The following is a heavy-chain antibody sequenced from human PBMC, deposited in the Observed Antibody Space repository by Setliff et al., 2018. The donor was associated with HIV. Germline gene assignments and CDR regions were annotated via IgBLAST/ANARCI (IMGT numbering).Heavy chain of an antibody. J-gene: IGHJ4*02. V-gene: IGHV3-15*07. D-gene: IGHD2-21*02. CDR1: GFSLNIAC. Sequence: LRRSRSAAGFSLNIACMNWVRQATGKGLEWIGRIKNKAAGETTEYAAPVKDRFIISRDDSKNMLYLQMNSLKTEDTALYYCATDNCGGDCYPNYRGLGTLVTVSS. CDR3: ATDNCGGDCYPNY. CDR2: IKNKAAGETT.